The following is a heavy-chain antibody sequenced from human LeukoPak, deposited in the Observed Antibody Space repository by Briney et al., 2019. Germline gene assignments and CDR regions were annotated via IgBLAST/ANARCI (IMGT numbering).Heavy chain of an antibody. CDR2: IYHSGTT. D-gene: IGHD4-11*01. CDR3: ARAVDYRNYFDY. Sequence: TSETPSLTCTVSGDSMTRGGYYWSWVRQHPGKGLEWVGFIYHSGTTFYNPSLESRATISVDTSQNQFSLKLTSVTAADTAVYYCARAVDYRNYFDYWGQGTLVTVSS. V-gene: IGHV4-31*03. J-gene: IGHJ4*02. CDR1: GDSMTRGGYY.